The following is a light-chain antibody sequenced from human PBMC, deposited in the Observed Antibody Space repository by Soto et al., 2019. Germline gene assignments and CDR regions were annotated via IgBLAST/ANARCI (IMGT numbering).Light chain of an antibody. CDR2: AAS. CDR3: QQYNNWPLT. V-gene: IGKV3-15*01. Sequence: VMTQSPSTLSVSPGERVTLSCRASQSISRNLAWYQQKPGQAPRLLIYAASTRATGLPARFSGGGSGTEFTLTISSLQSEDFAVYSCQQYNNWPLTFGQGTKVAIK. J-gene: IGKJ1*01. CDR1: QSISRN.